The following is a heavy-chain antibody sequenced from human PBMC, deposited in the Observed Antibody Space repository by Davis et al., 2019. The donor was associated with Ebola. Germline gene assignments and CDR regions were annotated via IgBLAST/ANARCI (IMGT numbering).Heavy chain of an antibody. Sequence: GGSLRLSCAASGFTFSSYAMSWVRQAPGKGLEWVSAISSSSSYIYYADSVKGRFTISRDNAKNSLYLQMNSLRAEDTAVCYCAREGRSSGYYYYGMDVWGKGTTVTVSS. CDR2: ISSSSSYI. CDR1: GFTFSSYA. J-gene: IGHJ6*04. D-gene: IGHD3-10*01. CDR3: AREGRSSGYYYYGMDV. V-gene: IGHV3-21*01.